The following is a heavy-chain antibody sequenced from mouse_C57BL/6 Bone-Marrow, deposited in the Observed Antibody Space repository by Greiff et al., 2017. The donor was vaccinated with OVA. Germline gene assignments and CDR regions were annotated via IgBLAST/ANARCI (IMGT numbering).Heavy chain of an antibody. CDR3: ARRYYGSSYGFAY. Sequence: VQLKQPGAELVRPGTSVKLSCKASGYTFTSYWMHWVKQRPGQGLEWIGVIDPSDSYTNYNQKFKGKATLTVDTSSSTAYMQLSSLTSEDSAVYYCARRYYGSSYGFAYWGQGTLVTVSA. V-gene: IGHV1-59*01. J-gene: IGHJ3*01. CDR1: GYTFTSYW. D-gene: IGHD1-1*01. CDR2: IDPSDSYT.